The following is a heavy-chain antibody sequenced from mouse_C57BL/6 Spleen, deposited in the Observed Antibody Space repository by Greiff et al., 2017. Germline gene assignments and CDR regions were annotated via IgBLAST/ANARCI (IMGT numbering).Heavy chain of an antibody. CDR2: INPSNGGT. Sequence: VQLQQPGTELVKPGASVKLSCKASGYTFTSYWMHWVKQRPGQGLEWIGNINPSNGGTNYNEKFKSKATLTVDKSSSTAYMQLSSLTSEDSAVYYCARLGYSNPYWYFDVWGTGTTVTVSS. D-gene: IGHD2-5*01. V-gene: IGHV1-53*01. CDR3: ARLGYSNPYWYFDV. J-gene: IGHJ1*03. CDR1: GYTFTSYW.